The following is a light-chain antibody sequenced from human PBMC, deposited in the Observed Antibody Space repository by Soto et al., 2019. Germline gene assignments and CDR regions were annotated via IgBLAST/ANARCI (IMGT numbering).Light chain of an antibody. CDR3: QNYNWPPFT. J-gene: IGKJ3*01. V-gene: IGKV1-27*01. CDR1: QGISNY. CDR2: AAS. Sequence: DIQMTQSPSSLSASVGDRVTIPCRASQGISNYLAWYQQKPGKAPRLLIYAASSLQSGVSFRFTGSGSGTDFTLTISSLQPEDVATYYCQNYNWPPFTFGPGTKVDLK.